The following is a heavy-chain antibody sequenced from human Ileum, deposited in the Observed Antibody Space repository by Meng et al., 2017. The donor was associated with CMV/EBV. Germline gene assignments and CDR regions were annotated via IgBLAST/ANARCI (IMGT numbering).Heavy chain of an antibody. CDR3: ARDFTPRMTTVTTIDY. CDR1: FTFNTYS. CDR2: ISSSGTYI. V-gene: IGHV3-21*01. Sequence: FTFNTYSMNWVRQAPGKGLEWVSSISSSGTYIYYADSVKGRFTISRDNAKNSLYLQMNSLRAEDTAVYYCARDFTPRMTTVTTIDYWGQGMLVTVSS. J-gene: IGHJ4*02. D-gene: IGHD4-17*01.